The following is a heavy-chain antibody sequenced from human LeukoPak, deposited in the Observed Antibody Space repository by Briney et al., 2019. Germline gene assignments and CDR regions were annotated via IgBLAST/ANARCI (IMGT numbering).Heavy chain of an antibody. CDR2: IYYSGST. D-gene: IGHD5-18*01. V-gene: IGHV4-30-4*01. CDR1: GGSISSNDYY. Sequence: KPSETLSLTCTVSGGSISSNDYYWSWIRQAPGKGLEWIGYIYYSGSTFYNPSLKSRVTISVDTSKNQFFLKLTSVTAVDTALYYCARDNRYFDIWGQGTVVSVSS. J-gene: IGHJ3*02. CDR3: ARDNRYFDI.